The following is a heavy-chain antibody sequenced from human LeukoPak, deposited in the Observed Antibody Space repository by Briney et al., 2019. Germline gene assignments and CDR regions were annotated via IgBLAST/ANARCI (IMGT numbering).Heavy chain of an antibody. Sequence: GGSLRLSCAASGFTFSSYAMSWVRQAPGKGLEWVSSISGSGGSTYSADSVKGRFTISRDNSKNTLYLQMNSLRAEDTAVYYCAGYSSSARYYWGQGTLVTVSS. CDR3: AGYSSSARYY. CDR2: ISGSGGST. CDR1: GFTFSSYA. V-gene: IGHV3-23*01. D-gene: IGHD6-13*01. J-gene: IGHJ4*02.